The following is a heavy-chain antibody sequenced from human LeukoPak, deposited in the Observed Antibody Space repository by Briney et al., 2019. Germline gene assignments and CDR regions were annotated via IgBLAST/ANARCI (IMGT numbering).Heavy chain of an antibody. CDR2: ISAYNGNT. D-gene: IGHD4-17*01. V-gene: IGHV1-18*01. Sequence: ASVKVSCKASGYTFTSYDINWVRQATGQGLEWMGWISAYNGNTNYAQKLQGRVTMTTDTSTSTAYMELRSLRSDDTAVYYCARIGTTGDAFDIWGQGTMVTVSS. J-gene: IGHJ3*02. CDR1: GYTFTSYD. CDR3: ARIGTTGDAFDI.